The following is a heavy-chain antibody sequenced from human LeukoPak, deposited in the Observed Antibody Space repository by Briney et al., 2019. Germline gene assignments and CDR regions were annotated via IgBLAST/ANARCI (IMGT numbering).Heavy chain of an antibody. CDR2: ISVSGGST. D-gene: IGHD3-22*01. CDR1: GFTFCSYA. J-gene: IGHJ4*02. Sequence: GGSLRLSCAASGFTFCSYAMHWVREAPGEGLEWVSAISVSGGSTYYADSVKGRFTISRDNSKNTLYLQMNSLRAEDTAVYYCAKDLTIGYDSSGYFGLFDYWGQGTLVTVSS. CDR3: AKDLTIGYDSSGYFGLFDY. V-gene: IGHV3-23*01.